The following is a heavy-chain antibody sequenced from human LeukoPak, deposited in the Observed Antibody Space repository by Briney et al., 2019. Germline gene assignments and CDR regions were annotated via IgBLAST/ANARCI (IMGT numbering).Heavy chain of an antibody. CDR2: ISGSGDNT. CDR3: AKRQGSGWYNPAFDY. D-gene: IGHD6-19*01. CDR1: GFTFSRHA. Sequence: GGSLRLSCAASGFTFSRHAMSWVRQAPGKGLEWVSSISGSGDNTYYADSVKGRFTISRDNFKNTLDLQMNSLTADDTAVYYCAKRQGSGWYNPAFDYWGQGTLVTVSS. J-gene: IGHJ4*02. V-gene: IGHV3-23*01.